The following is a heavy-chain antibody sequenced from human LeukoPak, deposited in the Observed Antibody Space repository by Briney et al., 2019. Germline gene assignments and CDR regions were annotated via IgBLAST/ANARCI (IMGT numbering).Heavy chain of an antibody. CDR1: GFTFSSYA. J-gene: IGHJ4*02. D-gene: IGHD3-10*01. Sequence: GGSLRLSCAASGFTFSSYAMHWVRQAPGKGLEWVAVISYDGSNKYYADSVKGRFTISRDNSKSTLYLQMNSLRAEDTAVYYCARDSSYYYGSGYFDYWGQGTLVTVSS. CDR3: ARDSSYYYGSGYFDY. V-gene: IGHV3-30-3*01. CDR2: ISYDGSNK.